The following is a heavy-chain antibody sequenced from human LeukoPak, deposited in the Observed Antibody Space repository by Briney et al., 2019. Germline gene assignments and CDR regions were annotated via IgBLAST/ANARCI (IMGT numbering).Heavy chain of an antibody. J-gene: IGHJ2*01. CDR1: GFTFSTYD. CDR2: VGTAGDT. Sequence: QPGGSLRLSCAASGFTFSTYDMHWVRQAAGEGLEWVSRVGTAGDTSYQDSVKGRFTVSREDAKNSLYLQMNSLTDGDTAVYYCARAIYGGNVRGWYFDLWGRGTLVTVSS. D-gene: IGHD4-23*01. V-gene: IGHV3-13*01. CDR3: ARAIYGGNVRGWYFDL.